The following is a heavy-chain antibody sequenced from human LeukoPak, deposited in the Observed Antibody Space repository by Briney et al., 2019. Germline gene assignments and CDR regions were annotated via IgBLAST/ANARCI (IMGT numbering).Heavy chain of an antibody. CDR1: GFTFSSYA. D-gene: IGHD2-2*02. J-gene: IGHJ4*02. CDR2: IQEDGSEK. V-gene: IGHV3-7*03. CDR3: ARGAAAIDY. Sequence: GGSLRLSCAASGFTFSSYAMSWVRLAPGKGLEWVANIQEDGSEKYYVDSVKGRFTISRDNARNSLYLQMNSLRAEDTAMYYCARGAAAIDYWGQGTLVTVSS.